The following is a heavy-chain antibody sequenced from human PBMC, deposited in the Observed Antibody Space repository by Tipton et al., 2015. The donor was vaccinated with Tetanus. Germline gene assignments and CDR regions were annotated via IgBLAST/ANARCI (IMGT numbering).Heavy chain of an antibody. CDR1: GFTFSSYW. Sequence: SLRLSCAGSGFTFSSYWMSWVRQAPGKGLEWVANIKQDGREKYYLDSVKGRLTISRDNAKKSLYLDMNSLRVEDTAVYYCTRDPPRAVAPKKYYYGKDVWGQGTPVFVSS. J-gene: IGHJ6*02. CDR3: TRDPPRAVAPKKYYYGKDV. CDR2: IKQDGREK. V-gene: IGHV3-7*03. D-gene: IGHD6-19*01.